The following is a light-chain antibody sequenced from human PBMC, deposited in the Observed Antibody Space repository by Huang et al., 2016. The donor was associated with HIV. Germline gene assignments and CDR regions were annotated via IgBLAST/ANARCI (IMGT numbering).Light chain of an antibody. V-gene: IGKV3-11*01. CDR3: QQRSTWPLT. J-gene: IGKJ4*01. Sequence: LLYDTSNRAAGIPSRVSGSGSGTDFTLTISGLESEDLGVFYCQQRSTWPLTFGGGTKLA. CDR2: DTS.